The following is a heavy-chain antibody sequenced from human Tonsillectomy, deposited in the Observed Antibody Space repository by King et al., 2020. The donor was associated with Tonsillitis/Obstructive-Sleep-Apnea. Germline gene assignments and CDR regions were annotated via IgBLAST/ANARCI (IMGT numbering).Heavy chain of an antibody. V-gene: IGHV3-23*04. D-gene: IGHD3-22*01. J-gene: IGHJ1*01. CDR3: AKDLTGYYDSSGYSYFQH. Sequence: VQLVESGAGLVQPGGSLRLSCAASGFTFSSYAMSWVRQAPGKGLEWVSAISGSGGSTYYADSVKGRFTISRDNSKNTLYLQMNSLRAEDTAVYYCAKDLTGYYDSSGYSYFQHWGQGTLVTVSS. CDR2: ISGSGGST. CDR1: GFTFSSYA.